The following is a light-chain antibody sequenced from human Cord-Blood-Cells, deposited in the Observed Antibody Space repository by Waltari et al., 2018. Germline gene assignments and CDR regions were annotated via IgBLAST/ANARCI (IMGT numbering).Light chain of an antibody. CDR1: QSVLYSSNNKNY. V-gene: IGKV4-1*01. Sequence: DIVMTQSTDSLAVSLGERATINCKYSQSVLYSSNNKNYLAWYQQKPGQPPKLLIYWASTRESGVPDRFSGSGSGTDFTLTISSLQAEDVAVYYCQQYYSTPWTFGQGTKVEIK. CDR3: QQYYSTPWT. J-gene: IGKJ1*01. CDR2: WAS.